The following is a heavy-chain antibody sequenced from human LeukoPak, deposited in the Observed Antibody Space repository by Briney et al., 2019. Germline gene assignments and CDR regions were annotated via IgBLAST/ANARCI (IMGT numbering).Heavy chain of an antibody. V-gene: IGHV3-23*01. Sequence: PGGSLRLSCAASGFTFSTYVMNWVRQAPGKGLEWVSTISDSGRSTYYADSVKGRFTISRDNSKSTLYLQMNSLRAEDTAVYYCGRYYVMDVWGQGTSVTVSS. CDR3: GRYYVMDV. CDR2: ISDSGRST. CDR1: GFTFSTYV. J-gene: IGHJ6*02.